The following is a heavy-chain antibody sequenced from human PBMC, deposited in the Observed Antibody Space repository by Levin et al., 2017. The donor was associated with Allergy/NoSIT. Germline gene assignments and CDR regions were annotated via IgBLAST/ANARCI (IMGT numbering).Heavy chain of an antibody. V-gene: IGHV3-53*01. Sequence: GGSLRLSCAASGFTVSSNYMSWVRQAPGKGLEWVSVIYSGGSTYYADSVKGRFTISRDNSKNTLYLQMNSLRAEDTAVYYCAREDITSSWYYAFDIWGQGTMVTVSS. CDR2: IYSGGST. D-gene: IGHD6-13*01. J-gene: IGHJ3*02. CDR3: AREDITSSWYYAFDI. CDR1: GFTVSSNY.